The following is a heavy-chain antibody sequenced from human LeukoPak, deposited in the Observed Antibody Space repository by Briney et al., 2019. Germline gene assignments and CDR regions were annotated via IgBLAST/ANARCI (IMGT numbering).Heavy chain of an antibody. J-gene: IGHJ4*02. V-gene: IGHV3-53*01. CDR3: ARSPGVYYYGSGSSHFDY. CDR2: IYSGGST. Sequence: GGSLRLSCAASGFTVSSNYISWVRQAPGKGLEWVSVIYSGGSTYYADSVKGRFTISRDNSKNTLYLQMNSLRAEDTAVYYCARSPGVYYYGSGSSHFDYWGQGTLVTVSS. D-gene: IGHD3-10*01. CDR1: GFTVSSNY.